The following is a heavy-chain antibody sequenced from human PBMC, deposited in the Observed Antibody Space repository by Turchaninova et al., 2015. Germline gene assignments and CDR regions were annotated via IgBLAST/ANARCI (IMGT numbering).Heavy chain of an antibody. CDR2: IYHSGSP. Sequence: VLLQESGHGLVEPSETLSLPCVVSDYSISRGYFWGWVRPPPGKGLEWIGSIYHSGSPFYNPSLQSRVTISVDTSKNQFSLKLSSVTAADTAVYYCARGAVVTAIRGAFDVWGQGTLVTVAS. J-gene: IGHJ3*01. CDR1: DYSISRGYF. D-gene: IGHD2-21*02. V-gene: IGHV4-38-2*01. CDR3: ARGAVVTAIRGAFDV.